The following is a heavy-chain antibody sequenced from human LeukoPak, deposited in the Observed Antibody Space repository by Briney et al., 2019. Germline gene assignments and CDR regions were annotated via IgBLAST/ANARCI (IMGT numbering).Heavy chain of an antibody. CDR2: IWYDGSNK. CDR1: GFTFSSYG. J-gene: IGHJ6*02. CDR3: ARGEKTATSVVPAAMPPYYYYYGMDV. V-gene: IGHV3-33*01. Sequence: PGGSLRLSCAASGFTFSSYGMHWVRQAPGKGLEWVAVIWYDGSNKYYADSVKGRFTISRDNSKNTLYLQMNSLRAEDTAVYYCARGEKTATSVVPAAMPPYYYYYGMDVWGQGTTVTVSS. D-gene: IGHD2-2*01.